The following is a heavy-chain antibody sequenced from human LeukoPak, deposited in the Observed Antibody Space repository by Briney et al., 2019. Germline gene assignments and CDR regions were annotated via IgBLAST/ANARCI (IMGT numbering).Heavy chain of an antibody. CDR3: ARGCLAGESAMIQYYFDY. D-gene: IGHD3-22*01. V-gene: IGHV4-4*02. J-gene: IGHJ4*02. CDR1: GGSISSSNW. CDR2: IYHSGST. Sequence: PSETLSLTCAVSGGSISSSNWWSWVRQPPGKGLEWIGEIYHSGSTNYNPSLKSRVTISVDKSKNQFSLKLSSVTAADTAVYYCARGCLAGESAMIQYYFDYWGQGTLVTVSS.